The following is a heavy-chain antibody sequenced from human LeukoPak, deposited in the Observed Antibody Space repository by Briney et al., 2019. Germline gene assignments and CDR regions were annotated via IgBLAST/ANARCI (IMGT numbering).Heavy chain of an antibody. CDR1: GGSISSGGYY. CDR2: IYYSGST. D-gene: IGHD6-13*01. Sequence: PSETLSLTCAVSGGSISSGGYYWSWIRQPPGKGLEWIGYIYYSGSTNYNPSLKSRVTISVDTSKNQFSLKLSSVTAADTAVYYCARGADSRIAAAGPGLDWFDPWGQGTLVTVSS. CDR3: ARGADSRIAAAGPGLDWFDP. J-gene: IGHJ5*02. V-gene: IGHV4-61*08.